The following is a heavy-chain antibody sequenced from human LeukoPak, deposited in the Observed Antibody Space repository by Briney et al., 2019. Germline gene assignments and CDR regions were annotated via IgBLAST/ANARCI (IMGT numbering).Heavy chain of an antibody. CDR1: RFTFSNYW. Sequence: GGSLRLSCVASRFTFSNYWMSWVRQAPGKGLEWVANINQDGSKKRYADSMKGRFTISRDNAKESLYLQLNSLRAEDTAVYYCAKWGPYCVGDYCPALDSWGPGTLVTVSS. J-gene: IGHJ4*02. CDR3: AKWGPYCVGDYCPALDS. CDR2: INQDGSKK. V-gene: IGHV3-7*01. D-gene: IGHD2-21*02.